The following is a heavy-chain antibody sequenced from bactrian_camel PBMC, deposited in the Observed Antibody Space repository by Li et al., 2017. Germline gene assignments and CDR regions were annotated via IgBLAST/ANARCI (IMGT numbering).Heavy chain of an antibody. CDR2: FSGDSGRT. CDR1: GFTFTNYW. Sequence: QLVESGEGLVQPGGSLRLSCAASGFTFTNYWMHWVRQGPGKGLEWVLLFSGDSGRTYYADSVKGRFTISRDNAKNTVYLQMNSLKPEDTAVYYCVRDAGTPYGYNYWGQGTQVTVS. J-gene: IGHJ4*01. CDR3: VRDAGTPYGYNY. V-gene: IGHV3S25*01. D-gene: IGHD6*01.